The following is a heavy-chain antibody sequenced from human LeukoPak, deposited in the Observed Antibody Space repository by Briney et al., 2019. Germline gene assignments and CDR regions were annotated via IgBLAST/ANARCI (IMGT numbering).Heavy chain of an antibody. CDR1: GGSISSGSYY. CDR3: AREVIAVAADLGFDYYYYMDV. Sequence: PSETLSLTCTVSGGSISSGSYYWSWIRQPAGKGLEWIGRIYTSGSTNYNPSLKSRVTISVDTSKNQFSLKLSSVTAADTAVYYCAREVIAVAADLGFDYYYYMDVWGKGTTVTVSS. J-gene: IGHJ6*03. D-gene: IGHD6-19*01. CDR2: IYTSGST. V-gene: IGHV4-61*02.